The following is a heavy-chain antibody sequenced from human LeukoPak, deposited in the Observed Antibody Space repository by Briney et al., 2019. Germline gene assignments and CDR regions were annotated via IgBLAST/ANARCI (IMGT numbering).Heavy chain of an antibody. Sequence: SETLSLTCTVSGGSISSSSYYWGWIRQPPGKGLEWIGSIYYSGSTYYNPSLKSRVTISVDTSKNQFSLKLSSVTAADTAVYYCARVHYYDSSAPIPDLFDYWGQGTLVTVSS. D-gene: IGHD3-22*01. CDR3: ARVHYYDSSAPIPDLFDY. CDR2: IYYSGST. J-gene: IGHJ4*02. CDR1: GGSISSSSYY. V-gene: IGHV4-39*07.